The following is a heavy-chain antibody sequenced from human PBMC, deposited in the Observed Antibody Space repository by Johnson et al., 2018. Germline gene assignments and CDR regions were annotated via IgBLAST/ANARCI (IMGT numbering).Heavy chain of an antibody. D-gene: IGHD1-1*01. Sequence: QVQLVQSGGGVVQPGKSLRLSCAASGFTFSNFGMHWVRQVPGKGLEWVATIWSDGSNKYYADSVRGQFTISRDNSKNTLYLQMNSLRAEDPAVYYCARDNEKRALRHAAEYFQHWGQGTLVIVSS. J-gene: IGHJ1*01. V-gene: IGHV3-33*01. CDR1: GFTFSNFG. CDR2: IWSDGSNK. CDR3: ARDNEKRALRHAAEYFQH.